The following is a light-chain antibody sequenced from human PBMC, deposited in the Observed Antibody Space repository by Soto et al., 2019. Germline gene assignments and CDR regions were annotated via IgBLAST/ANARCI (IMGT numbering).Light chain of an antibody. V-gene: IGKV3-15*01. CDR3: QQYNSWPPIFT. CDR2: GAS. Sequence: ERVMTQSPATLSVSPGERATLYCRASQSVGSNLAWYQQKPGQAPRLLIYGASTRATGIPARFSGSGSGTEFTLTISSLQSEDFAVYYCQQYNSWPPIFTFGPGTKVDVK. J-gene: IGKJ3*01. CDR1: QSVGSN.